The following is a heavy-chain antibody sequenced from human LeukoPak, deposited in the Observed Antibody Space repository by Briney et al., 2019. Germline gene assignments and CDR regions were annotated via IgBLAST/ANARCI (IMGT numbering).Heavy chain of an antibody. D-gene: IGHD2-21*02. CDR2: ISSGSSTI. J-gene: IGHJ4*02. V-gene: IGHV3-48*01. CDR3: ARGRADYYFDY. CDR1: GFTFSGYS. Sequence: GGSLRLSCAASGFTFSGYSMNWVRQAPGKGLEWVSYISSGSSTIYYADSVRGRFTISRDNAKSSLRLQMNSLRAEDTAAYYCARGRADYYFDYWSQGTLVTVSS.